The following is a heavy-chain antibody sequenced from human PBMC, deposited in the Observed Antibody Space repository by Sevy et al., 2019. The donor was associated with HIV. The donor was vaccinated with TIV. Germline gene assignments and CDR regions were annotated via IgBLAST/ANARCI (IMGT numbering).Heavy chain of an antibody. CDR2: IYDGGST. Sequence: SETLSLTCTVSGFSISSDYYWGWIRQPPGKGLEGIGSIYDGGSTYYNPSLKSRVTISIDTSKNQFSLKLSSVTAADTVVYYCARDYYGSGSYYEFVYWGQGTLVTVSS. CDR1: GFSISSDYY. J-gene: IGHJ4*02. CDR3: ARDYYGSGSYYEFVY. V-gene: IGHV4-38-2*02. D-gene: IGHD3-10*01.